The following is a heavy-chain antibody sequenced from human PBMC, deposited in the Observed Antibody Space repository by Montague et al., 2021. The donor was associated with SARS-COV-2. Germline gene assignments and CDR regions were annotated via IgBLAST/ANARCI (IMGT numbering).Heavy chain of an antibody. Sequence: SLRLSCAASRFTFNSIGMTWVRQAPGKGLEWVSFTYNADGSTYYADSVKGRFTVSRDNSKNTLYLHMNSLGVEDTAVYYCATDRRVRATNDALDVWGQGTMVTVSS. CDR2: TYNADGST. V-gene: IGHV3-23*03. CDR1: RFTFNSIG. J-gene: IGHJ3*01. CDR3: ATDRRVRATNDALDV. D-gene: IGHD2-8*01.